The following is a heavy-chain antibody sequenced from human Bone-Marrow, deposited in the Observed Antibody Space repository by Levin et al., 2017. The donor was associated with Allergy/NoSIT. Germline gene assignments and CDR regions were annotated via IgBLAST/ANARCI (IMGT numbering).Heavy chain of an antibody. CDR1: GFTVGNNY. CDR3: AKDRHCSGDKCYGA. D-gene: IGHD2-15*01. J-gene: IGHJ5*02. V-gene: IGHV3-66*02. Sequence: GGSLRLSCAVSGFTVGNNYLRWVRQAPGKGLEWVSLIYSGGGTYYADSVKGRFTISRDNSENTLHLQMNSLRVEDTAVYYCAKDRHCSGDKCYGAWGQGTLVTVSS. CDR2: IYSGGGT.